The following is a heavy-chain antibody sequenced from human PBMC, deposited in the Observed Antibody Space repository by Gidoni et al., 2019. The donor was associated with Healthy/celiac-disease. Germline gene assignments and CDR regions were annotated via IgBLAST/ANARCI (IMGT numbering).Heavy chain of an antibody. V-gene: IGHV4-31*03. Sequence: QVQLQESGPGLVKPSQTLSLTCTVSRGSISRGGYYWSWIRQHPGKGLEWIGYIYYSGSTYYNPSLKSRVTISVDTSKNQFSLKLSSVTAADTAVYYCARDNYDFWSGYYTSAFDIWGQGTMVTVSS. CDR3: ARDNYDFWSGYYTSAFDI. D-gene: IGHD3-3*01. J-gene: IGHJ3*02. CDR2: IYYSGST. CDR1: RGSISRGGYY.